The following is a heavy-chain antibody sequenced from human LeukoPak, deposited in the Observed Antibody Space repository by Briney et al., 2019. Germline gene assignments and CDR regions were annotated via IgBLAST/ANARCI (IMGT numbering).Heavy chain of an antibody. CDR1: AVSLTNYY. CDR2: IRHGGIT. J-gene: IGHJ4*02. D-gene: IGHD2-21*01. Sequence: PSETLSCNGAVYAVSLTNYYCDWIRPAPGKELEWIGEIRHGGITKHNPSLKSRVTMSKDTSKRQFSLKVNSMTAADTAVYYCGIFMDGVPGSMSWGLGTLVTVSS. V-gene: IGHV4-34*01. CDR3: GIFMDGVPGSMS.